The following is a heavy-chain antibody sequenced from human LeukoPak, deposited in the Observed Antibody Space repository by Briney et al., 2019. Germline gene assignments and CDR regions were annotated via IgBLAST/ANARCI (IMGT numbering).Heavy chain of an antibody. CDR3: ASPMVRGRVSDY. J-gene: IGHJ4*02. CDR2: ISGSGGST. Sequence: GGSLRLSCAASGLNLTTYAMGRVRQAPGKGLEWVSAISGSGGSTYYADSVKGRFTISRDNAKNSLYLQMNSLRAEDTAVYYCASPMVRGRVSDYWGQGTLVTVSS. D-gene: IGHD3-10*01. CDR1: GLNLTTYA. V-gene: IGHV3-23*01.